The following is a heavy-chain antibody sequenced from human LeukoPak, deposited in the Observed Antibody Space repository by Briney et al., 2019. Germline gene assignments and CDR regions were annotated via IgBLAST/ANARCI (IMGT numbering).Heavy chain of an antibody. D-gene: IGHD2-21*01. J-gene: IGHJ4*02. Sequence: GGSLRVSCAASGFSFSNYSMHWVRQAPGKGLEWVSAISDGGGNTFYADSVKGRFTISRDNSKYTLYLQMNSLRAEDTAVYFCAEVDSFKIVCNSPIYCGGQGTLVTVSS. V-gene: IGHV3-23*01. CDR1: GFSFSNYS. CDR3: AEVDSFKIVCNSPIYC. CDR2: ISDGGGNT.